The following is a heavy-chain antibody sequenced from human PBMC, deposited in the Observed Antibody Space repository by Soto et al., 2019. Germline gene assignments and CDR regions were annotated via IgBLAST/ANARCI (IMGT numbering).Heavy chain of an antibody. CDR2: MNPNSGNT. D-gene: IGHD3-22*01. CDR1: GYTFTSYD. J-gene: IGHJ6*02. V-gene: IGHV1-8*01. CDR3: ARVGYYYDSSGYYSSYYYYYGMDV. Sequence: QVQLVQSGAEVKKPGASVKVSCKASGYTFTSYDINWVRQATGQGLEWMGWMNPNSGNTGYAQKFQGRVTMTRNTSISTTYMELSRLRSEDTAVYYCARVGYYYDSSGYYSSYYYYYGMDVWGQGTTVTVSS.